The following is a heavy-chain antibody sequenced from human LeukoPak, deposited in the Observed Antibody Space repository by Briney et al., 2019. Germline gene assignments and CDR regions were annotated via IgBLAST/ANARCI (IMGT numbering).Heavy chain of an antibody. D-gene: IGHD6-13*01. CDR2: IYHSGST. J-gene: IGHJ5*02. Sequence: SETLSLTCAVSGDSISSSNWWSWVRQPPGKGLEWIGEIYHSGSTNYNPSLKSRVTISVDKSKNQLSLKLSSVTAADTAVYYCARGPAAGSAENWFDPWGQGTLVTVSS. CDR3: ARGPAAGSAENWFDP. CDR1: GDSISSSNW. V-gene: IGHV4-4*02.